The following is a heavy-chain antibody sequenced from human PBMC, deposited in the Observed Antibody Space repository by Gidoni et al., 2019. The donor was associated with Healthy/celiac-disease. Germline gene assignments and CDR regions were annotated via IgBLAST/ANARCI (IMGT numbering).Heavy chain of an antibody. CDR2: IYPGDSDN. Sequence: LQLVQSGAAVKKPGEPLTISCKGSGYSFTSYWIGGGRQLPGKGRGWMGIIYPGDSDNRYSPSFQGQVTTSADKAINTAYLQGSSLKAWEPAMDYCAGESPGGGGYFQHWGQGTLVTVSS. D-gene: IGHD3-10*01. V-gene: IGHV5-51*01. CDR3: AGESPGGGGYFQH. CDR1: GYSFTSYW. J-gene: IGHJ1*01.